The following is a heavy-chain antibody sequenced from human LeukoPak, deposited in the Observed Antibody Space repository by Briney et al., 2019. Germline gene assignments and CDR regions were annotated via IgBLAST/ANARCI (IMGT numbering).Heavy chain of an antibody. CDR2: IYWDDDK. CDR1: GFSLSTSGVG. J-gene: IGHJ4*02. CDR3: AHSSPNDIAVVPNFDY. D-gene: IGHD6-19*01. V-gene: IGHV2-5*02. Sequence: SGPTLVKPTQTLTLTCTFSGFSLSTSGVGVGWIRQPPGKALEWLALIYWDDDKRYSPSLKSRLTITKDTSKSQVVLTMTNMDPVDTATYYCAHSSPNDIAVVPNFDYWGQGTLVTVSS.